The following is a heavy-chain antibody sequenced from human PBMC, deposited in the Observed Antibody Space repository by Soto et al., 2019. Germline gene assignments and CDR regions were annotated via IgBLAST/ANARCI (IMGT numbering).Heavy chain of an antibody. V-gene: IGHV1-46*03. CDR1: GYTFTSYY. J-gene: IGHJ4*02. Sequence: QVQLVQSGAEVKKPGASVKVSCKASGYTFTSYYMHWVRQAPGQGLEWMGIINPSGGSTSYERKFPGRATMARDTSTSTGYMGLSSLRFEDTAVYYWARDRILSYGVVLYAGYFDYWGQGTLVTVSS. CDR2: INPSGGST. CDR3: ARDRILSYGVVLYAGYFDY. D-gene: IGHD3-3*01.